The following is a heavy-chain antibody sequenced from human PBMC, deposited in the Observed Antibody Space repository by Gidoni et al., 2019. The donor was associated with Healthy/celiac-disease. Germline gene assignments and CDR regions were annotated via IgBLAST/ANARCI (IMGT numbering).Heavy chain of an antibody. CDR2: IWYDGSNK. J-gene: IGHJ4*02. CDR3: ARGIAAASWESDFDY. Sequence: QVQLVASGGGVVQPRRSLRLSCAESGFTFSRYGMHWVRQAPGQGLEWVAVIWYDGSNKYYADSVKGRFTISRDNSKNTLYLQMNSLRAEDTAVYYCARGIAAASWESDFDYWGQGTLVTVSS. V-gene: IGHV3-33*01. CDR1: GFTFSRYG. D-gene: IGHD6-13*01.